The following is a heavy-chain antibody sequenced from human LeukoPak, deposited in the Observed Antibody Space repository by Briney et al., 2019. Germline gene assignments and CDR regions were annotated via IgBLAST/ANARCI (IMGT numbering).Heavy chain of an antibody. CDR1: GFTFDDHG. D-gene: IGHD1-26*01. CDR2: ITWNGGST. J-gene: IGHJ4*02. Sequence: GGSLRLSCAASGFTFDDHGMNWVRHAPGKGLEWVSGITWNGGSTVYADSVKGRFTISRDNAKNSLYLQMSSLRAEDTALYYCARDRSYGAFASWGQGTLVTVSS. CDR3: ARDRSYGAFAS. V-gene: IGHV3-20*04.